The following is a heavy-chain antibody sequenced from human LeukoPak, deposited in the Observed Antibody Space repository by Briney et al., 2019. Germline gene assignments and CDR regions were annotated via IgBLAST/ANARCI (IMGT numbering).Heavy chain of an antibody. CDR2: INPNSGGT. V-gene: IGHV1-2*02. CDR1: GYTFTGYY. Sequence: ASVKVSCKASGYTFTGYYMHWVRQAPGQGLEWMGWINPNSGGTNYAQKFQGRVTMTRDTSISTAYMELSRLRSDDTAVYYCARVSGSYYSDAFDIWGQGTMVTVSS. J-gene: IGHJ3*02. CDR3: ARVSGSYYSDAFDI. D-gene: IGHD1-26*01.